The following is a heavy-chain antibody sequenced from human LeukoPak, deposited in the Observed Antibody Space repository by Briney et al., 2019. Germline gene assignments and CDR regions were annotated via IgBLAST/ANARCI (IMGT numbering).Heavy chain of an antibody. CDR3: ARDEKAVAGTGPFDY. Sequence: GGSLRLSCAASGFTFSDYYMSWIRQAPRKGLEWVSYISSSGSTIYYADSVKGRFTISRDNAKNSLYLQMNSLRAEDTAVYYCARDEKAVAGTGPFDYWGQGTLVTVSS. J-gene: IGHJ4*02. D-gene: IGHD6-19*01. CDR2: ISSSGSTI. V-gene: IGHV3-11*01. CDR1: GFTFSDYY.